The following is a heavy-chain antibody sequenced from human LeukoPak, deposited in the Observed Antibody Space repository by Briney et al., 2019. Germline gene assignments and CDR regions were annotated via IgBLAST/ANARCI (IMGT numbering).Heavy chain of an antibody. CDR2: IYTSGST. CDR1: GGSISSYY. V-gene: IGHV4-4*07. Sequence: SETLSLTCTVSGGSISSYYWSWIRQPAGKGLEWIGRIYTSGSTNYNPSLKSRVTMSVDTSKNQFSLKLSSVTAADTAVYYCARLRWLQSSAIEDYYYYYGMDVWGQGTTVTVSS. J-gene: IGHJ6*02. CDR3: ARLRWLQSSAIEDYYYYYGMDV. D-gene: IGHD5-24*01.